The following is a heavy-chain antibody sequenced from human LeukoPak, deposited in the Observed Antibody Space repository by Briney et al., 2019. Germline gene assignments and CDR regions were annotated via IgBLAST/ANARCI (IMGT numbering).Heavy chain of an antibody. CDR3: ARGIRDCSRTTCYQPFDY. Sequence: GGSLRLSCAASGLIVSNNYMSWVRQAPGKGLVWVSIVYSGGHTYYADSVKGRFTISRDKSKNTLYLQMSSLRAEDTAAYYCARGIRDCSRTTCYQPFDYWGQGALVTVSS. CDR2: VYSGGHT. V-gene: IGHV3-53*01. J-gene: IGHJ4*02. CDR1: GLIVSNNY. D-gene: IGHD2-2*01.